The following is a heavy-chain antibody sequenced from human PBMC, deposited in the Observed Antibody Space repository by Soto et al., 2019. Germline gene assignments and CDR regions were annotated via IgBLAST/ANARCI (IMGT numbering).Heavy chain of an antibody. V-gene: IGHV3-30*18. CDR1: GFTFSSHV. J-gene: IGHJ4*02. CDR3: AKDWGKYCSGATCYLFDD. Sequence: QVQVVESGGGVVQPGRSLRLSCAASGFTFSSHVMHWVRQAPGKGLEWVAVISFDGSNKYYADSVKGRFTISRDNSNNMLYLQMNSLRAEDTALYYCAKDWGKYCSGATCYLFDDWGQGTLVTVSS. D-gene: IGHD2-15*01. CDR2: ISFDGSNK.